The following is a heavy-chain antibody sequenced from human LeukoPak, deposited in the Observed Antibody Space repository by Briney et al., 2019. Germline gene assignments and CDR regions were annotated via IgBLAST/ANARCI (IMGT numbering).Heavy chain of an antibody. CDR1: GFTFSSYW. CDR3: ARDGLITMVRGVISYYGMDV. J-gene: IGHJ6*04. Sequence: GGSLRLSCAASGFTFSSYWMHWVRQAPGKGLVWVSRINSDGSSTSYADSVKGRFTISRDNAKNTLYLQMNSLRAEDTAVYYCARDGLITMVRGVISYYGMDVWGKGTTVTVSS. V-gene: IGHV3-74*01. D-gene: IGHD3-10*01. CDR2: INSDGSST.